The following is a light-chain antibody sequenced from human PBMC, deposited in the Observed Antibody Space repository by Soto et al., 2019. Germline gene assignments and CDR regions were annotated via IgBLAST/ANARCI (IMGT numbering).Light chain of an antibody. V-gene: IGLV2-11*01. J-gene: IGLJ1*01. CDR1: SSDIGGYTY. CDR3: CSFAGPQSFEV. CDR2: DVS. Sequence: VLTQPRSVSGSPGQSVTISCTGTSSDIGGYTYVSWYQQHPGKAPKVIIYDVSERPSGVPDRFSGSKSGNTASLTISGLQPEDEADYYCCSFAGPQSFEVFGEGTKVTVL.